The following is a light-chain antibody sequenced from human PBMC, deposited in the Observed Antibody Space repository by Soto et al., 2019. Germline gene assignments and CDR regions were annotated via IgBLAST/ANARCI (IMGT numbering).Light chain of an antibody. CDR1: QGVSSSY. V-gene: IGKV3-20*01. CDR3: HHYGSSPPWT. Sequence: EIVLTQSPGTLSLSPGDRATLSCRASQGVSSSYLAWYQQRPGQAPRLLIYDASNRATGIPARFSGSGSGTDFTLSINSLQPEDFAVYYCHHYGSSPPWTFGQGTKVVIK. CDR2: DAS. J-gene: IGKJ1*01.